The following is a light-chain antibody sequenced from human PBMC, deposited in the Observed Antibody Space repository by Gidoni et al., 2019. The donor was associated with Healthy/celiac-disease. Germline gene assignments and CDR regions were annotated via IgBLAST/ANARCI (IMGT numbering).Light chain of an antibody. CDR1: QSISSY. J-gene: IGKJ2*01. Sequence: VGDRVTITCRASQSISSYLNWYQQKPGKAPKLLIYAASSLQSGVPSRFSGSGSGTDFTLTISSLQPEDFATYYCQQSYSTPRTFGQXTKLEIK. V-gene: IGKV1-39*01. CDR3: QQSYSTPRT. CDR2: AAS.